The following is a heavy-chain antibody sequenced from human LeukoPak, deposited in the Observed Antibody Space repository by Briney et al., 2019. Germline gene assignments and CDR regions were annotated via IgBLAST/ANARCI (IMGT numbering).Heavy chain of an antibody. V-gene: IGHV3-21*01. CDR2: ISSSSSYM. CDR1: GFIFSSYS. Sequence: GGSLRLSCAASGFIFSSYSMNWVRQAPGKGLEWVSSISSSSSYMYYADSLKGRFTISRDNAKNSLYLQMNSLRAEDTAAYYCASSTSRAGGPGGHSFDYWGQGTLVTVSS. CDR3: ASSTSRAGGPGGHSFDY. J-gene: IGHJ4*02. D-gene: IGHD2-2*01.